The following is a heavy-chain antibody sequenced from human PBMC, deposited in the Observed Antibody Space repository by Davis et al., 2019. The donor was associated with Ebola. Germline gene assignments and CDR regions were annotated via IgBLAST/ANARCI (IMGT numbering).Heavy chain of an antibody. V-gene: IGHV4-31*03. Sequence: SETLSLTCTVSGGSISSGGYYWSRIRQHPGKGLEWIGYIYYSGSTYHNPSLKSRVTISVDTSKNQFSLKLSAVTAADTAVYYCARHGRGNGLHAFDIWGQGTMVTVSS. CDR1: GGSISSGGYY. D-gene: IGHD3/OR15-3a*01. J-gene: IGHJ3*02. CDR2: IYYSGST. CDR3: ARHGRGNGLHAFDI.